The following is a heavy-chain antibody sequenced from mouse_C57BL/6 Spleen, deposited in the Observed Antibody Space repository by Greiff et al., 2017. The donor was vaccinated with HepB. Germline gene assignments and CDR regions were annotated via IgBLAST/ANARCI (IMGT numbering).Heavy chain of an antibody. CDR1: GYTFTDYY. J-gene: IGHJ3*01. D-gene: IGHD2-4*01. Sequence: VKLMESGAELVRPGASVKLSCKASGYTFTDYYINWVKQRPGQGLEWIARIYPGSGNTYYNEKFKGKATLTAEKSSSTAYMQLSSLTSEDSAVYFCARRDDYDGFAYWGQGTLVTVSA. CDR3: ARRDDYDGFAY. CDR2: IYPGSGNT. V-gene: IGHV1-76*01.